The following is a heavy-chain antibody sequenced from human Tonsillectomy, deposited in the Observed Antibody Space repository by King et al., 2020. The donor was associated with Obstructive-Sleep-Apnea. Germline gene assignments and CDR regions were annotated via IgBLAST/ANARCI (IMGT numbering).Heavy chain of an antibody. CDR2: IISSSCYI. CDR3: ARDRSSGGYGMDV. J-gene: IGHJ6*02. D-gene: IGHD6-19*01. CDR1: GFTFSSYR. Sequence: VQLVQSGGGLVKPGGSLRLSCAASGFTFSSYRMNWVRQAPGKGLEWVSSIISSSCYIYYADSVKGRFTISRDNAKNSLYLQMNSLRAEDTAVYYCARDRSSGGYGMDVWGQGTTVTVSS. V-gene: IGHV3-21*01.